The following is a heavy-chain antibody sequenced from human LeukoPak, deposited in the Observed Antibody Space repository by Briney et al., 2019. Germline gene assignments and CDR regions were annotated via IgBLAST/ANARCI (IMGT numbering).Heavy chain of an antibody. CDR1: GGSVTSGSYY. J-gene: IGHJ4*02. CDR2: ISTSGST. D-gene: IGHD2-15*01. CDR3: ARGAALAIDY. V-gene: IGHV4-61*02. Sequence: PSETLSLTCSVSGGSVTSGSYYWSWIRQPAGKGLEWIGRISTSGSTNYNPSLKSPVTMSLDTSKNQFSLKLNSLTAADTAVYYCARGAALAIDYWGQGALVTVSS.